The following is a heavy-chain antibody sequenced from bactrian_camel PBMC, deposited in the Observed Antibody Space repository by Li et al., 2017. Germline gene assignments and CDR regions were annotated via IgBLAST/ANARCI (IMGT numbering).Heavy chain of an antibody. J-gene: IGHJ4*01. CDR1: GYIDEVYC. CDR3: AADCPPIVGWDREQY. D-gene: IGHD1*01. CDR2: IRPGGGTT. V-gene: IGHV3S54*01. Sequence: HVQLVESGGGSVQAGGSLRLSCAASGYIDEVYCMGWFRQGPGKVREAVAAIRPGGGTTLYADSVKGRSTLSRDNAKDTVNLQMDNLMIEDTATYYCAADCPPIVGWDREQYWGQGTQVTVS.